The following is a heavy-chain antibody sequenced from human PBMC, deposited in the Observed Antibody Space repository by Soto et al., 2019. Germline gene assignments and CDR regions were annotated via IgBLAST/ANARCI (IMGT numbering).Heavy chain of an antibody. CDR3: AKDSSRRFYDSGLDAFDI. V-gene: IGHV3-23*01. Sequence: EVQLLESGGGLVQPGGSLRLSCAASGFTFSSYAMSWVRQAPGKGLEWVSAISGSGGSTYYADSVKGRFTISGDNSKNTLYLQMNSLRAEDTAVYYCAKDSSRRFYDSGLDAFDIWGQGTMVTVSS. CDR2: ISGSGGST. J-gene: IGHJ3*02. D-gene: IGHD3-22*01. CDR1: GFTFSSYA.